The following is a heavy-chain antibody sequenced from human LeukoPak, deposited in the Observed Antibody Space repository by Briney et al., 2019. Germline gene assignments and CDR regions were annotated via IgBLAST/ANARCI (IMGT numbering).Heavy chain of an antibody. CDR2: ISSSSSYM. CDR3: ARVEVAMGYFDY. Sequence: PGGSLRLSRAASGFTFSSYSMNWVRQAPGKGLEWVSSISSSSSYMYYADSVKGRFTISRDNAKNSLYLQMNSLRAEDTAVYYCARVEVAMGYFDYWGQGTLVTVSS. CDR1: GFTFSSYS. V-gene: IGHV3-21*01. D-gene: IGHD5-12*01. J-gene: IGHJ4*02.